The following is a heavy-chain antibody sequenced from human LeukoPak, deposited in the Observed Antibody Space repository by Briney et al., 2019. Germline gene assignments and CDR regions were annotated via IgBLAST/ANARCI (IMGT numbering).Heavy chain of an antibody. Sequence: GGSLRLSCAASGFTFDDYGMSWVRQAPGKGLEWVSGINWNGGSTGYADSVKGRFTISRDNAKNSLYLQMNSLRAEDAALYYCAREISGIAVAGTGPYYYYYMDVWGKGTTVTVSS. CDR2: INWNGGST. CDR3: AREISGIAVAGTGPYYYYYMDV. CDR1: GFTFDDYG. D-gene: IGHD6-19*01. J-gene: IGHJ6*03. V-gene: IGHV3-20*04.